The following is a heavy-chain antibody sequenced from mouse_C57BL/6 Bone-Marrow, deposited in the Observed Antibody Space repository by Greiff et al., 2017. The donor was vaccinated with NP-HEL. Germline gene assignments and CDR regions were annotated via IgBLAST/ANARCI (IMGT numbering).Heavy chain of an antibody. CDR3: ARMVTGADAKEY. CDR2: IYPGSGST. D-gene: IGHD2-2*01. CDR1: GYTFTSYW. J-gene: IGHJ4*01. V-gene: IGHV1-55*01. Sequence: QVQLQQPGAELVKPGASVKMSCKASGYTFTSYWIPWVKQRPGQGLEWIGAIYPGSGSTNYNEKFKSKATLTVDTSSSTADMQLSSLTCEDSAVYYGARMVTGADAKEYGGWGNGVTVSA.